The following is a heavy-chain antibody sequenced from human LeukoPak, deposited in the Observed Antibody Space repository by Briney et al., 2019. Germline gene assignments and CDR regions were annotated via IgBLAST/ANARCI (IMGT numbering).Heavy chain of an antibody. CDR3: ARAPTFDVYCSGGNCYSFDY. CDR1: AFTFSSYA. V-gene: IGHV3-23*01. D-gene: IGHD2-15*01. Sequence: PGGSLSLSCAAAAFTFSSYAMTWDRQAPGKGREWVSAPSGGGGSTYYADSVKGRFTIARDNSKNPLYLQMNSLRAEATAVYYCARAPTFDVYCSGGNCYSFDYWGQGTLVPVSS. CDR2: PSGGGGST. J-gene: IGHJ4*02.